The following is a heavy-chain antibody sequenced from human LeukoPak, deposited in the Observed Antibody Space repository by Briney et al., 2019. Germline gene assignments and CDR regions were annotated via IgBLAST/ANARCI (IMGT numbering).Heavy chain of an antibody. CDR2: VSGSGSPI. D-gene: IGHD5-18*01. Sequence: PGGSLRLSCAASGFTFSPYSMNWVRQAPGKGLEWVSFVSGSGSPIYYADSVKGRFTISRDNARNSLYPQMNSLGAEDTAVYYCARVRGNSYGYVDYWGQGTLVTVSS. V-gene: IGHV3-48*01. CDR3: ARVRGNSYGYVDY. CDR1: GFTFSPYS. J-gene: IGHJ4*02.